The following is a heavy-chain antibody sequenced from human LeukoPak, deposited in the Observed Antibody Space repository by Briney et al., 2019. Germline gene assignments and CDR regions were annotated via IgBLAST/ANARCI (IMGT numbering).Heavy chain of an antibody. Sequence: GRSLRLSCAASGFTFSSYAMHWVRQAPGKGLEWVAVISYDGSNKYYADSVKGRFTISRDNSKNTLYLQMNSLRAEDTAVYYCAREYDYVWGSYRWFDPWGQEPWSPSPQ. J-gene: IGHJ5*02. CDR3: AREYDYVWGSYRWFDP. V-gene: IGHV3-30-3*01. CDR1: GFTFSSYA. D-gene: IGHD3-16*02. CDR2: ISYDGSNK.